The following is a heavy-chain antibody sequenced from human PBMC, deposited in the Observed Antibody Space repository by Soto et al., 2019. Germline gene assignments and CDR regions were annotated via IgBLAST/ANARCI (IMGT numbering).Heavy chain of an antibody. Sequence: GGSLRLSCAASGVTFSNDGIHWVRQAPGKGLEWVAFIAYDGGYKYYEESVKGGFTISRDNSKNTLYLQMNSLRDDDTAVYYCTIMMRDPYWGQGALVTVSS. CDR2: IAYDGGYK. CDR1: GVTFSNDG. J-gene: IGHJ4*02. D-gene: IGHD2-8*01. CDR3: TIMMRDPY. V-gene: IGHV3-30*03.